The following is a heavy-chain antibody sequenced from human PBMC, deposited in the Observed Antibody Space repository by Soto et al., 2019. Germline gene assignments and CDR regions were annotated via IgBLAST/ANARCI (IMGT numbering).Heavy chain of an antibody. V-gene: IGHV3-30*18. J-gene: IGHJ4*02. CDR1: GFTFSSYG. Sequence: PGGSLRLSCAASGFTFSSYGMHWVRQAPGKGLEWVAVISYDGSNKYYADSVKGRFTISRDNSKNTLYLQMNSLRAEDTAVYYCAKGPSGYYPSLRYWGQGTLVT. CDR3: AKGPSGYYPSLRY. D-gene: IGHD3-22*01. CDR2: ISYDGSNK.